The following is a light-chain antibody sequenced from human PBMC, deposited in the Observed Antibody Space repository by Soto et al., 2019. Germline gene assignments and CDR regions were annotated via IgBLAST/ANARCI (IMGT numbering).Light chain of an antibody. CDR2: GAS. Sequence: DIQMTQSPASLSASVGDRVTITCRASQSISSSLNWYQQTPGKAPRLLIYGASSLQSGVPSRFSGSGSGTEFTLTISSLQPEDFATYYCLQHNSSPLTFGQGTRLEIK. V-gene: IGKV1-17*01. CDR3: LQHNSSPLT. J-gene: IGKJ5*01. CDR1: QSISSS.